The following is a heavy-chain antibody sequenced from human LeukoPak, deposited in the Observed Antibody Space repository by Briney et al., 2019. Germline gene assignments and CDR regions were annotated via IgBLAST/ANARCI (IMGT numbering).Heavy chain of an antibody. J-gene: IGHJ4*02. CDR3: VRDVGAVRGEVYFDY. V-gene: IGHV3-23*01. D-gene: IGHD3-10*01. Sequence: GGSLRLSCAASGFTFSSYGMSWVRQAPGKGLEWVSAISGSGGSTYYADSVKGRFTISRDNSKNTLYLQMNSLRAEDTAMYFCVRDVGAVRGEVYFDYWGQGTLVTVSS. CDR2: ISGSGGST. CDR1: GFTFSSYG.